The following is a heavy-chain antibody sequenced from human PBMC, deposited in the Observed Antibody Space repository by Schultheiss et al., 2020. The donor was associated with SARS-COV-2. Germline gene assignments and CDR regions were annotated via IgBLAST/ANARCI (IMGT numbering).Heavy chain of an antibody. CDR1: GFTFSSYA. CDR3: ARGGVLQRITIFGVAKLPYYYYMDV. CDR2: ISYDGSNK. V-gene: IGHV3-30*04. J-gene: IGHJ6*03. D-gene: IGHD3-3*01. Sequence: GGSLRLSCAASGFTFSSYAMHWVRQAPGKGLEWVAVISYDGSNKYYADSVKGRFTISRDNSKNTLYLQMNSLRAEDTAVYYCARGGVLQRITIFGVAKLPYYYYMDVWGKGTTVTVSS.